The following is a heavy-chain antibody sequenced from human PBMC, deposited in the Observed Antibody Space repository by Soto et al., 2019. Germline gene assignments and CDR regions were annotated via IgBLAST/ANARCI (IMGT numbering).Heavy chain of an antibody. V-gene: IGHV3-23*01. J-gene: IGHJ4*02. D-gene: IGHD6-6*01. Sequence: GGSLRLSCAASGFTFSSYAMSWVRQAPGKGLEWVSAISGSGGSTYYADSVKGRFTISRDNSKNTLYLQMNSLRAEDTAVYYCASTRGSSIAARPGADYWGQGTLVTVSS. CDR2: ISGSGGST. CDR3: ASTRGSSIAARPGADY. CDR1: GFTFSSYA.